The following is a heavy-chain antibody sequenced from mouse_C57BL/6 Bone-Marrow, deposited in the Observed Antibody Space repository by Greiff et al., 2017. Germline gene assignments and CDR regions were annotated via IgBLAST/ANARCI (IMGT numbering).Heavy chain of an antibody. D-gene: IGHD2-9*01. J-gene: IGHJ3*01. V-gene: IGHV5-6*01. CDR2: ISSGGSYT. CDR1: GFTFSSYG. Sequence: EVKLMESGGDLVKPGGSLKLSCAASGFTFSSYGMSWVRQTPDKRLEWVATISSGGSYTYYPDSVKGRFTISRDNAKNTLYLQMSSLKSEDTAMYYCARHPFYGYDSYWGQGTLVTVSA. CDR3: ARHPFYGYDSY.